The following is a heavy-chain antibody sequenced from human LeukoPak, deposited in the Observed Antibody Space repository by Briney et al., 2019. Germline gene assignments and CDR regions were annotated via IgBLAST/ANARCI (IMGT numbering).Heavy chain of an antibody. Sequence: GASVMVSCKASGYTFTSYYMHWVRQAPGQGLEWMGIINPSGGSTSYAQKFQGRVTMTRDTSTSTVYMELSSLRSEDTAVYYCAREPPGYAFDIWGQGTMVTVSS. D-gene: IGHD3-10*01. CDR2: INPSGGST. J-gene: IGHJ3*02. CDR1: GYTFTSYY. V-gene: IGHV1-46*03. CDR3: AREPPGYAFDI.